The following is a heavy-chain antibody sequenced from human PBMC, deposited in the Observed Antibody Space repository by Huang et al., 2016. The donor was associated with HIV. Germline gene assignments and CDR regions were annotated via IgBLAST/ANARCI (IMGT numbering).Heavy chain of an antibody. CDR2: VSASGAT. CDR1: GGSISGFY. Sequence: QVQLQESGPGLLKSSENLSLTCTLSGGSISGFYWSWIRQPAGKGLEWIGRVSASGATYYNPSRKRRVTMSIDTSKNQFSLNVTSVTAADSAMYYCATDYRDGFDVWGQGTMVTVSS. V-gene: IGHV4-4*07. CDR3: ATDYRDGFDV. J-gene: IGHJ3*01. D-gene: IGHD3-10*01.